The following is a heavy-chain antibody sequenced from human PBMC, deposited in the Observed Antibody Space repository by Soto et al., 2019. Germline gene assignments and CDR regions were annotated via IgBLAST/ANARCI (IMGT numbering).Heavy chain of an antibody. V-gene: IGHV4-30-2*01. D-gene: IGHD6-13*01. CDR1: GGSISSGGYS. J-gene: IGHJ6*02. CDR2: IYHSGST. Sequence: QLQLQESGSGLVKPSQTLSLTCAVSGGSISSGGYSWSWIRQPPGKGLEWIGYIYHSGSTYYNPSLQRRDTASVVTSNNQYTLKLSSVTAADTAVYYCDRDAGIAAAGTRYYYGMDVWGQGTTVTVSS. CDR3: DRDAGIAAAGTRYYYGMDV.